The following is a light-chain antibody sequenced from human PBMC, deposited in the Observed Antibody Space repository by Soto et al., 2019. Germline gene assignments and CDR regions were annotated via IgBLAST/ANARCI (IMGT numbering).Light chain of an antibody. J-gene: IGLJ3*02. V-gene: IGLV1-44*01. CDR3: AAWDDSLNGPV. CDR2: TND. CDR1: SSDIGSNV. Sequence: QAVVTQPPSASGTPGQRVTISCSGSSSDIGSNVVNWYQQLPGTAPKLLIYTNDQRPSGVPDRFSGSRSGTSASLAISGLQSEDEADYFCAAWDDSLNGPVFGGGTKLTVL.